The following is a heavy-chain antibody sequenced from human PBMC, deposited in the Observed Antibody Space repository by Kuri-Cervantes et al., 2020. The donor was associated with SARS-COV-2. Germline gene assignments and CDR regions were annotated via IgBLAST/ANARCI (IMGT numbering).Heavy chain of an antibody. Sequence: SVTVSCKVSRYTLTELSMHWVRQAPGKGLEWMGGFDPEDGETIYAQKLQGRVTMTGDTSTDTAYMELSSLRSEDTAVYYCATAGPQYNWNDGPSYNWFDPWGQGTLVTVSS. CDR2: FDPEDGET. V-gene: IGHV1-24*01. D-gene: IGHD1-20*01. CDR3: ATAGPQYNWNDGPSYNWFDP. J-gene: IGHJ5*02. CDR1: RYTLTELS.